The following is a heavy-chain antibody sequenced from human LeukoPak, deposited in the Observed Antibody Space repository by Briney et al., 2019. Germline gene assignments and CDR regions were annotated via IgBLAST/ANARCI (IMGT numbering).Heavy chain of an antibody. V-gene: IGHV4-59*01. J-gene: IGHJ6*02. Sequence: SETLSLTCTVSGGSISSYYWSWVRQPPGEGLEWIGYIYYSGCANYYHSRKSRATISVDTSKNQFSLKLSSVTAADTAVYYCAGERVARSSHYGMDVWGHGTTVTVSS. D-gene: IGHD6-13*01. CDR3: AGERVARSSHYGMDV. CDR2: IYYSGCA. CDR1: GGSISSYY.